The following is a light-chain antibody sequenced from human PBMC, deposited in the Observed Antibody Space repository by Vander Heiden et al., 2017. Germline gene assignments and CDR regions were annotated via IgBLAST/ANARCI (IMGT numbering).Light chain of an antibody. CDR3: QHRSGWLAGT. Sequence: ELVLTQSPATLSLSPGEGATLSCRASQSVSSYLAWYQHKPGQAPRLLIYEASNRATGIPGRFSGTGSGTDFTLTISSLEPEDSAVYYCQHRSGWLAGTFGPGTKVEIK. CDR2: EAS. CDR1: QSVSSY. V-gene: IGKV3-11*01. J-gene: IGKJ1*01.